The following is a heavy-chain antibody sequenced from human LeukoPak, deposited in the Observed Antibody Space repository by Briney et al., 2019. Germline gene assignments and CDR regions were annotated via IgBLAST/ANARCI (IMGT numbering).Heavy chain of an antibody. J-gene: IGHJ4*02. CDR2: ISSSSSYI. V-gene: IGHV3-21*01. CDR1: GFTFSSYS. Sequence: PGGSLRLSCAVSGFTFSSYSMNWVRQAPGKGREWVSSISSSSSYIYYADSVKGRFTISRDNAKNSLYLQMNSLRAEDTAVYYCARMATTTEYYWGQGTLVTVSS. D-gene: IGHD5-24*01. CDR3: ARMATTTEYY.